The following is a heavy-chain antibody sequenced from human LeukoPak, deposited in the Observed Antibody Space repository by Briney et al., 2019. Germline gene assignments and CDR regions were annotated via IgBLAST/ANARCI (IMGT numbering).Heavy chain of an antibody. J-gene: IGHJ4*02. Sequence: GGSLRLSCAASGFTFSDYYMSWIRQAPGKGLEWVSYISSSSSYTNYADSVKGRFTNSRDNAKNSLYLQMNSLRAEDTAVYYCARVLKLYCGGDCNYFDYWGQGTLVTVSS. CDR1: GFTFSDYY. CDR3: ARVLKLYCGGDCNYFDY. CDR2: ISSSSSYT. D-gene: IGHD2-21*02. V-gene: IGHV3-11*05.